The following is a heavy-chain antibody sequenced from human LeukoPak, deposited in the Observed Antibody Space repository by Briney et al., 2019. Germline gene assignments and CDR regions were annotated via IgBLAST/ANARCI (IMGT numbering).Heavy chain of an antibody. V-gene: IGHV3-72*01. D-gene: IGHD6-19*01. J-gene: IGHJ4*02. Sequence: GGSLRLSCAASGFTFSDHYMSWIRQAPGKGLEWVGRIRNKANSYTTDYAASVKGRFTISRDDSKSSLFLQMNSLKTEDTAVYYCARVVAVALDYWGQGTLVSVSS. CDR3: ARVVAVALDY. CDR1: GFTFSDHY. CDR2: IRNKANSYTT.